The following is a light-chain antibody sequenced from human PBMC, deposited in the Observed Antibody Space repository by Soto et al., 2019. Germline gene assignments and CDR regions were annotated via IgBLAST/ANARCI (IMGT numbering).Light chain of an antibody. CDR3: CSYAGSSSFYV. J-gene: IGLJ1*01. CDR1: SSDVGSYNL. CDR2: EGS. V-gene: IGLV2-23*01. Sequence: QSALTQPDSVSGSAGQSITISCTGTSSDVGSYNLVSWYQHHPGKAPKLMIYEGSKRPSGVSNRFSGSKSGNTASLTISGLQAEDEADYYCCSYAGSSSFYVFGNGTKVTVL.